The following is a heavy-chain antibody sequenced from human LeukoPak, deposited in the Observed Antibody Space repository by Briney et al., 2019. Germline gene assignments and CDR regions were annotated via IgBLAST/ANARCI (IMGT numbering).Heavy chain of an antibody. CDR1: GFSFSSYS. CDR3: ARWGDRRGGAFDI. CDR2: ITTGSIM. J-gene: IGHJ3*02. D-gene: IGHD3-16*01. Sequence: GGSLRLSCAASGFSFSSYSMNWVRQAPGKGLEWISYITTGSIMFYADSVKGRFTISRDNAKNSLYLQMNSLRDEDTAVYYCARWGDRRGGAFDIWGQGTMVTVSS. V-gene: IGHV3-48*02.